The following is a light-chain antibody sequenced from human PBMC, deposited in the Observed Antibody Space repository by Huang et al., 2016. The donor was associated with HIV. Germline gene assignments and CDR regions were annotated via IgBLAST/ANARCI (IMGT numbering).Light chain of an antibody. CDR2: GAS. J-gene: IGKJ1*01. Sequence: EIVMTQSPATLSVSPGERATLSCRASQSVSSNLAWYQQNPGQDPRRLIQGASTRATGIPARFSGSGSGTEFTLTISSLQSEDFAVYYCQQYNNWPPTFGQGTKVEIK. CDR3: QQYNNWPPT. V-gene: IGKV3-15*01. CDR1: QSVSSN.